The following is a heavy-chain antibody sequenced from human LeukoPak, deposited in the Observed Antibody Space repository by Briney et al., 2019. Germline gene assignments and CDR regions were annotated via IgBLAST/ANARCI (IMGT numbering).Heavy chain of an antibody. CDR3: ARIPLDSSGYYYAGDGFDI. V-gene: IGHV5-10-1*01. Sequence: GESLKISCKGSGYSFTSYWITWVLQMPGKGLEWMGKIDPSDSYTNYSPSLQGHVTISADESISTAYLQWSSLKASDTAMYYCARIPLDSSGYYYAGDGFDIWGQGTMVTVSS. J-gene: IGHJ3*02. CDR2: IDPSDSYT. D-gene: IGHD3-22*01. CDR1: GYSFTSYW.